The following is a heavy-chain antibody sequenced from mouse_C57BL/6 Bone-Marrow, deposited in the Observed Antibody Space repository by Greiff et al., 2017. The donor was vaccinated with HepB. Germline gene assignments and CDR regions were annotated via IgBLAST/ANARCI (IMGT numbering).Heavy chain of an antibody. D-gene: IGHD1-1*01. CDR2: ISYDGSN. CDR1: GYSITSGYY. CDR3: AREGYGSSRAMDY. J-gene: IGHJ4*01. V-gene: IGHV3-6*01. Sequence: EVQRVESGPGLVKPSQSLSLTCSVTGYSITSGYYWNWIRQFPGNKLEWMGYISYDGSNNYNPSLKNRIPITRDTSKNQFFLKLNSVTTEDTATYYCAREGYGSSRAMDYWGQGTSVTVSS.